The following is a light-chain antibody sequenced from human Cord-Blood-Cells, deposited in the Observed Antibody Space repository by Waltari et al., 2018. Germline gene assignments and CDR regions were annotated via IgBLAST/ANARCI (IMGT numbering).Light chain of an antibody. CDR3: QQYDNLPMYT. CDR2: DAS. CDR1: QDISNY. J-gene: IGKJ2*01. V-gene: IGKV1-33*01. Sequence: DIQMTQSPSSLSASVGDEVTITCQASQDISNYLNWYQQKPGKAPKLLIYDASNLETGVPSRFSGSGSGTDFTFTISSLQPEDIATYYCQQYDNLPMYTFGQGTKLEIK.